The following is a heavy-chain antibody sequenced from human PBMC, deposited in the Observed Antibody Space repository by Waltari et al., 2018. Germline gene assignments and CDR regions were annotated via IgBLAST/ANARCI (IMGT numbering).Heavy chain of an antibody. J-gene: IGHJ6*02. CDR3: ARGRSSSWYLYYYYGMDV. CDR1: GGSFRGYY. D-gene: IGHD6-13*01. CDR2: INHSGRT. V-gene: IGHV4-34*01. Sequence: QVQLQQWGAGLLNPSETLSLTCAVSGGSFRGYYWSWLRQPPGKGMEWIGEINHSGRTNYKPYLKSRVTISVETSKKQFSMKLSSVTAADTAVYYCARGRSSSWYLYYYYGMDVWGQGTTVTVSS.